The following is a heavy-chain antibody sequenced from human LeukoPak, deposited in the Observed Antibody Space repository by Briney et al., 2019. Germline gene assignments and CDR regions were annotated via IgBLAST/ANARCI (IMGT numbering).Heavy chain of an antibody. Sequence: ASVKVSCKASGYTFTSCYMHWVRQAPGQGLEWMGIINPSGGSTSYAQKFQGRVTMTRDTSTSTVFMELSSLRSEDTAVYYCARNYCSGGSCYPSHFDYWGQGTLVTVSS. D-gene: IGHD2-15*01. CDR1: GYTFTSCY. J-gene: IGHJ4*02. CDR3: ARNYCSGGSCYPSHFDY. CDR2: INPSGGST. V-gene: IGHV1-46*01.